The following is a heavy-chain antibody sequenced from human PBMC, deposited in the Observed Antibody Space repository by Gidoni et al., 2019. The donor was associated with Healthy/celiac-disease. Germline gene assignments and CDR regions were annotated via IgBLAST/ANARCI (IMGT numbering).Heavy chain of an antibody. D-gene: IGHD3-10*01. CDR2: IIPIFGTA. V-gene: IGHV1-69*01. CDR3: ARAEVWLGGRADAFDI. J-gene: IGHJ3*02. CDR1: GGTFSSYA. Sequence: QVQLVQSGAEVKKPGSPVKVSCKAYGGTFSSYAISWVRQDPVQGLEWMGGIIPIFGTASYAQKFQGGVTIAADESTSTAYMKLSSLRSKDTAVYYCARAEVWLGGRADAFDIWGQGTMVTVSS.